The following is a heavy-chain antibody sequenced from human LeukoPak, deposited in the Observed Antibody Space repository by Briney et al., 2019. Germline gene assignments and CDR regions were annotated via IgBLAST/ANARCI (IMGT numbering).Heavy chain of an antibody. J-gene: IGHJ4*02. CDR2: IYYSGST. D-gene: IGHD1-26*01. V-gene: IGHV4-59*01. Sequence: SETLSLTCTVSSGSISSYYWSWLRQPPGKGLEWIGYIYYSGSTNYNPSLKSRVPIAVDTSKNQFSLKLSSVTAADTAVYYCARGWGATGYLDYWGQGTLVAVSS. CDR3: ARGWGATGYLDY. CDR1: SGSISSYY.